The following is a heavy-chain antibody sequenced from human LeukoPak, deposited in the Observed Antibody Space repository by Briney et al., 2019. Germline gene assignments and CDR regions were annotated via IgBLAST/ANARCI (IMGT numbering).Heavy chain of an antibody. Sequence: SETLSLTCTVSGGSISSYYWGWIRQPPGKGLEWIGSIHYSGSTYYNPSLKSRVTISVDTSKNQFSLKLSSVTAADTAVYYCASTEYSGSYWYFSRFDYWGQGTLVTVSS. CDR2: IHYSGST. CDR1: GGSISSYY. J-gene: IGHJ4*02. D-gene: IGHD1-26*01. CDR3: ASTEYSGSYWYFSRFDY. V-gene: IGHV4-39*01.